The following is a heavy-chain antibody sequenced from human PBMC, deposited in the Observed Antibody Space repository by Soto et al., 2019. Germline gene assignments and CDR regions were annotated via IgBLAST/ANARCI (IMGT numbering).Heavy chain of an antibody. J-gene: IGHJ6*02. CDR2: IRSKGYGGTT. CDR3: ASLTSWSQEYYYGMDV. Sequence: GGSLRLSCTGSGFTFGEFGMSWFRQAPGKGLEWLSFIRSKGYGGTTESAASVRGRFITSRDDSRSIAYLQMNSLKTEDTAVYYCASLTSWSQEYYYGMDVWGQGTTVTVS. D-gene: IGHD2-2*01. V-gene: IGHV3-49*03. CDR1: GFTFGEFG.